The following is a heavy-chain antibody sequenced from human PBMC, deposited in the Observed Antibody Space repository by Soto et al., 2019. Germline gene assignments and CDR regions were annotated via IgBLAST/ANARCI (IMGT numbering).Heavy chain of an antibody. D-gene: IGHD1-20*01. J-gene: IGHJ6*02. V-gene: IGHV3-48*01. Sequence: GESLKISCAASGFTFRNYGMNWVRQAPGKGLEWVSYIGIGSSTKYYADSVKGRFTISRDNAKNSLYLQMNSLRAEDTAVYYCAREVTGTIKIYYYYGMDVWGQGTTVTSP. CDR1: GFTFRNYG. CDR2: IGIGSSTK. CDR3: AREVTGTIKIYYYYGMDV.